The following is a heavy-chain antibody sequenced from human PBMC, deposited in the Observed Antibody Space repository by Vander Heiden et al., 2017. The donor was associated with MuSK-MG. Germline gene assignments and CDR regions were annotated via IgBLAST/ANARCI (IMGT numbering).Heavy chain of an antibody. V-gene: IGHV4-39*01. CDR3: ARLRGYCSGGSCYSNKYFQH. Sequence: QLQLQESGPGLVKPSETLSLTCTVSGGSIRSSRYSWGWIRQPPGKGLEWIGSIYYSGSTYYNPSLKSRVTISVDTSKNQFSLKLSSVTAADTAVYYCARLRGYCSGGSCYSNKYFQHWGQGTLVTVSS. D-gene: IGHD2-15*01. J-gene: IGHJ1*01. CDR1: GGSIRSSRYS. CDR2: IYYSGST.